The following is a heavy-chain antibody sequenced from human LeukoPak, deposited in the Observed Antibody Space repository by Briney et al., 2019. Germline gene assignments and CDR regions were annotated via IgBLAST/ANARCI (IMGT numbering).Heavy chain of an antibody. CDR3: ARGGLIVGATGFDY. CDR2: INHSGST. CDR1: GGSFSVYY. D-gene: IGHD1-26*01. J-gene: IGHJ4*02. V-gene: IGHV4-34*01. Sequence: SETLSLTCAVYGGSFSVYYWSWIRQPPGKGLEWIGEINHSGSTNYNPSLKSRVTISVDTSKNQFSLKLSSVTAADTAVYYCARGGLIVGATGFDYWGQGTLVTVSS.